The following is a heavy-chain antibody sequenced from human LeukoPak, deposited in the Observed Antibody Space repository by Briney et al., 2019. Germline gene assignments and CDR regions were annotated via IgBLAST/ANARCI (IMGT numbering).Heavy chain of an antibody. D-gene: IGHD5-24*01. CDR2: IYYSGST. V-gene: IGHV4-59*01. Sequence: KTSETLSLTCTVSGGSISSYYWSWIRQPPGKGLEWIGYIYYSGSTNYNPSLKSRVTISVDTSKNQFSLKLSSVTAADTAVYYCARAGRRDGYIDYIDYWGQGTLVTVSS. CDR3: ARAGRRDGYIDYIDY. CDR1: GGSISSYY. J-gene: IGHJ4*02.